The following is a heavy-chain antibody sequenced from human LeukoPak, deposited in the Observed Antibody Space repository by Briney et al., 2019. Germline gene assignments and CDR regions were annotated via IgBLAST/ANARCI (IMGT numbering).Heavy chain of an antibody. J-gene: IGHJ4*02. CDR2: IIPILGIA. D-gene: IGHD1-26*01. CDR1: GGTFSSYT. Sequence: SVKVSRKASGGTFSSYTISWVRQAPGQGLEWIGRIIPILGIANYAQKFQGRVTITADKSTSTAYMELSSLRSEDTAVYYCARPGRVGANHNYFDYWGQGTLVTVSS. CDR3: ARPGRVGANHNYFDY. V-gene: IGHV1-69*02.